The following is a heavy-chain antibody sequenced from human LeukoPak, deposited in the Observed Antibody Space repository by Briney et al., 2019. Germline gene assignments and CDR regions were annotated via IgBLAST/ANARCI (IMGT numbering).Heavy chain of an antibody. CDR1: GYSFASYW. J-gene: IGHJ6*02. CDR3: ARQGSRSSWLDYYYGMDV. D-gene: IGHD6-13*01. Sequence: GESLKISCKGSGYSFASYWIGWVRQMPGKGLEWMGFIFPGDSNTRYSPSFQGQVTISADKSRNTAYLQWSSLKASDTAMYYCARQGSRSSWLDYYYGMDVWGQGATVSVPS. V-gene: IGHV5-51*01. CDR2: IFPGDSNT.